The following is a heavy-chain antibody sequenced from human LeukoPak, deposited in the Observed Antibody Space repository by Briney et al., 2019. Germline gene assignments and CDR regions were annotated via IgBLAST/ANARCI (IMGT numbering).Heavy chain of an antibody. V-gene: IGHV3-33*01. CDR1: GFTFSSYG. D-gene: IGHD3-22*01. J-gene: IGHJ4*02. CDR2: IWYDGSNK. CDR3: ARDRDNGGYDYLGSFDY. Sequence: PGGSLRLSCAASGFTFSSYGMHWVRQAPGKGLEWVAFIWYDGSNKHYADSVKGRFTISRDNSKNTLYLQMNSLRAEDTAVYYCARDRDNGGYDYLGSFDYWGQGTLVTVSS.